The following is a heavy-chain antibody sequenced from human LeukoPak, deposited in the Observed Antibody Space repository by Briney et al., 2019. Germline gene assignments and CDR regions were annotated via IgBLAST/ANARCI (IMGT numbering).Heavy chain of an antibody. D-gene: IGHD3-10*01. Sequence: PGRSLRLSCAASGFTFSSYGMHWVRQAPGKGLEWVAVISNDGSNKYYADSVKGRFTISRDNSKNTLYLQMNSLRAEDTAVYYCASKKGDYWGQGTLVTVSS. J-gene: IGHJ4*02. V-gene: IGHV3-30*03. CDR2: ISNDGSNK. CDR1: GFTFSSYG. CDR3: ASKKGDY.